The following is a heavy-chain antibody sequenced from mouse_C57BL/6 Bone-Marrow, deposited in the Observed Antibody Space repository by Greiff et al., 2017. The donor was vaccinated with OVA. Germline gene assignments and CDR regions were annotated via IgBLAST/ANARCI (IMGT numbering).Heavy chain of an antibody. CDR2: IYPRDGST. Sequence: QVQLQQSGPELVKPGASVKLSCKASGYTFTSYDINWVKQRPGQGLEWIGWIYPRDGSTKYNEKFKGKATLTVYTSSSTAYMELHRLTSEDSAVYFCARLRYYYGSSYDWYFDVWGTGTTVTVSS. V-gene: IGHV1-85*01. J-gene: IGHJ1*03. CDR3: ARLRYYYGSSYDWYFDV. CDR1: GYTFTSYD. D-gene: IGHD1-1*01.